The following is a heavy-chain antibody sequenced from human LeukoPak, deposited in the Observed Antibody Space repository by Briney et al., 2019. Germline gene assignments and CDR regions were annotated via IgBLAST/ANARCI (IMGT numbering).Heavy chain of an antibody. V-gene: IGHV4-4*07. D-gene: IGHD3-22*01. Sequence: RTSETLSLTCTVSGGSISSYYWGWIRQPAGEGLEWIGRIYTSGSTNYNPSLKSRVTMSVDTSKNQFSLKLSSVTAADTAVYYCARDLDYYDSSGYYHYFDYWGQGTLVTVSS. CDR1: GGSISSYY. CDR3: ARDLDYYDSSGYYHYFDY. J-gene: IGHJ4*02. CDR2: IYTSGST.